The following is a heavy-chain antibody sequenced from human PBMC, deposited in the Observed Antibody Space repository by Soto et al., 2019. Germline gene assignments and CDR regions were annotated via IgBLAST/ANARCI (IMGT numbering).Heavy chain of an antibody. D-gene: IGHD3-10*01. Sequence: EVQLVESGGGLVQPGGSLRLSCAASGFAFSTYDMHWVRQTTGKGLEWVSAIGTAGDTYYPDSAKGRCTISREDANNSLFLQLNGLRAEDTAVYFCARGFNSRGAAHWFDPWGQGTLVTVSS. CDR3: ARGFNSRGAAHWFDP. CDR1: GFAFSTYD. J-gene: IGHJ5*02. CDR2: IGTAGDT. V-gene: IGHV3-13*01.